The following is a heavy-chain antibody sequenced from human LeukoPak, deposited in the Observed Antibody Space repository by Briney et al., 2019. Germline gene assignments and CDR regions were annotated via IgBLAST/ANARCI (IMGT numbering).Heavy chain of an antibody. J-gene: IGHJ4*02. Sequence: PSETLPLTCAVNGGFFSGYHWSWIRQPRGKELERIGEINHSGSTNYNPSLKSRVTISVDTSKNQFSLKLSSVTAADTAVYYCARGLVRITRSGSYYAHFDYWGQGTLVTVSS. CDR3: ARGLVRITRSGSYYAHFDY. CDR1: GGFFSGYH. V-gene: IGHV4-34*01. CDR2: INHSGST. D-gene: IGHD3-10*01.